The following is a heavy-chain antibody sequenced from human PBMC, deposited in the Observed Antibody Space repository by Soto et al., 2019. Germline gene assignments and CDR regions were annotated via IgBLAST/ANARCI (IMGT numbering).Heavy chain of an antibody. Sequence: QVQLVQSGAEVQKPGSSVKVSCKASGGTFSSYAISWVRQAPGQGLEWMGGIIPIFGTANYAQKFQGRVTITADESTSTAYMELSSLRSEDTAVYYCARGGRGTVVTPFYGMDVWGQGTTVTVSS. J-gene: IGHJ6*02. V-gene: IGHV1-69*01. D-gene: IGHD2-21*02. CDR2: IIPIFGTA. CDR3: ARGGRGTVVTPFYGMDV. CDR1: GGTFSSYA.